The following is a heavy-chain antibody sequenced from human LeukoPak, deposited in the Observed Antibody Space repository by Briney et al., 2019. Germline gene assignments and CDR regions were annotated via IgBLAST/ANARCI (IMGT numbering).Heavy chain of an antibody. V-gene: IGHV3-23*01. CDR3: AKHRRDLLSYSLFDY. CDR1: GFXFSSYA. J-gene: IGHJ4*02. Sequence: PGGSLRLSCAASGFXFSSYAMSWIRQAPGKGLEWVSRISGSGGRTYYPDSVKGRFTISRDNSKNTLYLQMSSLRAEDTAVYYCAKHRRDLLSYSLFDYWGQGTLVTVSS. CDR2: ISGSGGRT. D-gene: IGHD1-26*01.